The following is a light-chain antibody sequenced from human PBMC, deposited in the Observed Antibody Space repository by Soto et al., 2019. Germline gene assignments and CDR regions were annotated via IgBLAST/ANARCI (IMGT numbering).Light chain of an antibody. Sequence: IQMTQSPSTLSASVGYRFTIACRASQSVNTWLAWYQKKPWKAPKLLIYDASSLQSGVPSRFSGSGSGTEFTLTISSLQPDDFATYYCQQYNSDWGFGQGTTGDIK. CDR3: QQYNSDWG. CDR1: QSVNTW. J-gene: IGKJ1*01. CDR2: DAS. V-gene: IGKV1-5*01.